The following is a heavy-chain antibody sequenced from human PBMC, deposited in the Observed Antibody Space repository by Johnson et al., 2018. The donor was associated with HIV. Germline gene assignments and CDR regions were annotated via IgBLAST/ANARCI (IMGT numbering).Heavy chain of an antibody. CDR1: GFTFSSYA. CDR3: ATVVYYDSSALRMYAFDI. V-gene: IGHV3-23*04. J-gene: IGHJ3*02. D-gene: IGHD3-22*01. Sequence: MQLVESGGDLVKPGGSLRLSCAASGFTFSSYAMSWVRQAPGKGLEWVSAISGSGVGIYYADSVKGRFTISRDNSKNTLYLQMNSLRAEDTALYYCATVVYYDSSALRMYAFDIWGQGTMVTVSS. CDR2: ISGSGVGI.